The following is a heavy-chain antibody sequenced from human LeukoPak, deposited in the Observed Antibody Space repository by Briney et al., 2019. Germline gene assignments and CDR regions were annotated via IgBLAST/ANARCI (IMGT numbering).Heavy chain of an antibody. D-gene: IGHD3-10*01. V-gene: IGHV4-30-2*01. J-gene: IGHJ5*02. Sequence: PSETLSLTCAVSGGSISSGGYSWSWIRQPPGKGLEWIGYIYHSGSTYYNPSLKSRVTISVDRSKNQFSLKLSSVTAADTAVYYCARGFPVTMVRGVIRGGFDPWGQGTLVTVSS. CDR3: ARGFPVTMVRGVIRGGFDP. CDR2: IYHSGST. CDR1: GGSISSGGYS.